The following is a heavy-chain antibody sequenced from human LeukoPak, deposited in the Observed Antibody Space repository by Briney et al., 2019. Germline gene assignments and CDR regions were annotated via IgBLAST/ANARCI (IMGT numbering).Heavy chain of an antibody. V-gene: IGHV4-39*07. D-gene: IGHD1-26*01. Sequence: PSETLSLTCTVSGGSISSTSCYWGWIRQPPGKGLGWIGSIYYTGNTYYNPSLKSRVTISVDTSKNQFSLKLSSVTAADTAVYYCARVEGYYGPSDYWGQGTLVTVSS. CDR1: GGSISSTSCY. J-gene: IGHJ4*02. CDR3: ARVEGYYGPSDY. CDR2: IYYTGNT.